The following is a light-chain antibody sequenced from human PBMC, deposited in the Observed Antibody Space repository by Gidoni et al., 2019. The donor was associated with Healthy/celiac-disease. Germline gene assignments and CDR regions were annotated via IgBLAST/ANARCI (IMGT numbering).Light chain of an antibody. CDR1: CSAFDGYNY. J-gene: IGLJ2*01. CDR2: DVS. V-gene: IGLV2-14*01. CDR3: SSYTSSSPLV. Sequence: HSPLTPPASASGSPGPSITISCPGTCSAFDGYNYVSLYQQHPGKAPKLMIYDVSHRPSGVSNRFSGSKSGNTASLTISGLQAEDEADYYCSSYTSSSPLVFGGGTKLTVL.